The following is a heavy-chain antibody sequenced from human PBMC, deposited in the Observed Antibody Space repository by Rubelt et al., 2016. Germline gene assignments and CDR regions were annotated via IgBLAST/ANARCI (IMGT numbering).Heavy chain of an antibody. CDR3: ARAKGATMIEFYYGMDV. D-gene: IGHD3-22*01. J-gene: IGHJ6*02. V-gene: IGHV4-34*01. CDR1: GGSFSGYY. CDR2: INHSGST. Sequence: QVQLQQWGAGLLKPSETLSLTCAVYGGSFSGYYWSWIRQPPGKGLEWIGEINHSGSTNYNPSLKSRVTMSVDTSKSQFSLELGSGTAADTAGYYCARAKGATMIEFYYGMDVWGQGTTVTVTS.